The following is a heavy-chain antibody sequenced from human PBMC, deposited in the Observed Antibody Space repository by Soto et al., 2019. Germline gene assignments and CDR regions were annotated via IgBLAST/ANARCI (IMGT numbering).Heavy chain of an antibody. J-gene: IGHJ5*02. Sequence: SETLSLTCTVSGGSISSYYWSWIRQPPGKGLEWIGYIYYSGSTNYNPSLKSRVTISVDTSKNQCSLKMSSVTAADTAVYYCASMAARWWFDPWGQGTLVTVSS. V-gene: IGHV4-59*01. D-gene: IGHD6-6*01. CDR3: ASMAARWWFDP. CDR1: GGSISSYY. CDR2: IYYSGST.